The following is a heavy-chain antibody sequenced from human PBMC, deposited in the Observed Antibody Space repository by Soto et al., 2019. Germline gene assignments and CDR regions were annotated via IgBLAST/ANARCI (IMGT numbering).Heavy chain of an antibody. CDR3: TTADTGDYYYGMDV. CDR1: GFTFSNAW. J-gene: IGHJ6*02. V-gene: IGHV3-15*01. CDR2: IKSKTDGGTT. D-gene: IGHD5-18*01. Sequence: EVQLVESGGGLVKPGGSLRLSCAASGFTFSNAWMSWVRQAPGKGLEWVGRIKSKTDGGTTDYAAPVKGRFTISRDDSKHPLYLQMNSLKTEDTAVYYCTTADTGDYYYGMDVWGQGTTVTVSS.